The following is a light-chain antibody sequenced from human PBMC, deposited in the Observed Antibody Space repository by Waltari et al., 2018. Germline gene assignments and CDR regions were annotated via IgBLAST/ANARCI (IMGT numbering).Light chain of an antibody. V-gene: IGKV4-1*01. CDR2: WAS. Sequence: DIVMTQSPDSLAVSLGERATINCKSSQSVLYSSNNKNYLAWYQQRPGQPPKLLIYWASTRESGVPDRFSGSGSGTDFTLTISSLLAEDVAVYYCQHYYAIPRTFGQGTKVEIK. CDR3: QHYYAIPRT. J-gene: IGKJ1*01. CDR1: QSVLYSSNNKNY.